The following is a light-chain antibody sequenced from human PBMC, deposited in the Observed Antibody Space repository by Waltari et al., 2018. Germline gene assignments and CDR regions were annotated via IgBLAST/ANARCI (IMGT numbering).Light chain of an antibody. Sequence: EIVLTQSPGTLSLSPWERATLSCRTSQSVSSSYLAWYQQKPGQAPRLLIYGASSRATGIPDRFSGSGSGTDFTLTISSLQSADFAVYFCQQYNNWPETFGQGTKVEIK. CDR2: GAS. V-gene: IGKV3-20*01. CDR1: QSVSSSY. J-gene: IGKJ1*01. CDR3: QQYNNWPET.